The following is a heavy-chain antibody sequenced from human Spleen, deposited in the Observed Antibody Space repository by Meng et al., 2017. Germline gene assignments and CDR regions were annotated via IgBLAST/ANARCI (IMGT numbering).Heavy chain of an antibody. D-gene: IGHD6-19*01. Sequence: SETLSLTCVVSGGSFSDYYWSWIRQPPGKGLEWIGEINHSGSTNYNPSLESRATISVDTSQNNLSLKLSSVTAADTAVYYCARGQYSSGWHHYFDYWGQGTLVTVSS. CDR1: GGSFSDYY. CDR2: INHSGST. V-gene: IGHV4-34*01. CDR3: ARGQYSSGWHHYFDY. J-gene: IGHJ4*02.